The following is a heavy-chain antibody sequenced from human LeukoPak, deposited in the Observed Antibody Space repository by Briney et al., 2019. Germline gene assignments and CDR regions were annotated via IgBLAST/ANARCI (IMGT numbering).Heavy chain of an antibody. Sequence: PSETLSLTCAVYGGSFSGYYWSGIRQPPGKGLEWMGEINHSGSTNYNPSLKSRVTISVDTSKNQFSLKLSSVTAADTAVYYCARLSGDTAMVTPEWNYYYYMDVWGKGTTVTISS. CDR3: ARLSGDTAMVTPEWNYYYYMDV. D-gene: IGHD5-18*01. J-gene: IGHJ6*03. CDR1: GGSFSGYY. V-gene: IGHV4-34*01. CDR2: INHSGST.